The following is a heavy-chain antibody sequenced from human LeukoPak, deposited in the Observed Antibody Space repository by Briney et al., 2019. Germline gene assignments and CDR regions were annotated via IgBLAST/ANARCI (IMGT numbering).Heavy chain of an antibody. CDR2: IHRSGSP. Sequence: SETLSLTCTVSLDSTTSNFWSWVRQPPGKGLEWIGEIHRSGSPNYNPSLQSRVTISIDRSRDQIVLELSSVTAADTAFYYCARGILGGFNPGAYWGQGTLVTVSS. CDR1: LDSTTSNF. J-gene: IGHJ4*02. D-gene: IGHD1-14*01. V-gene: IGHV4-4*02. CDR3: ARGILGGFNPGAY.